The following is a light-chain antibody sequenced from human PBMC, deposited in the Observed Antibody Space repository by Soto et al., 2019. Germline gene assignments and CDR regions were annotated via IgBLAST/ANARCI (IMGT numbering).Light chain of an antibody. CDR1: GSDIGRSDF. CDR3: LSYGGNNNYV. V-gene: IGLV2-8*01. J-gene: IGLJ1*01. CDR2: DVD. Sequence: QSALTQPASVSGSPGQSITISCTGTGSDIGRSDFVSWFQQLPGSVPKLVIYDVDKRPPGVPSRFSGSKSGNTASLTVSGLQADDEADYYCLSYGGNNNYVFGTGTKLTVL.